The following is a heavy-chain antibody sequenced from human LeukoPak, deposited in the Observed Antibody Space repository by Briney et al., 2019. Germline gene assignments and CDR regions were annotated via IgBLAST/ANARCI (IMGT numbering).Heavy chain of an antibody. CDR3: ARRVTMVRGVITNNWFDP. CDR1: GGSISSYY. D-gene: IGHD3-10*01. J-gene: IGHJ5*02. V-gene: IGHV4-59*08. CDR2: IYYSGST. Sequence: SETLSLTCTVSGGSISSYYWSWIRQPPGKGLEWIGYIYYSGSTNYNPSLKSRVTISVDTSKNQFSLKLSPVTAADTAVYYCARRVTMVRGVITNNWFDPWGQGTLVTVSS.